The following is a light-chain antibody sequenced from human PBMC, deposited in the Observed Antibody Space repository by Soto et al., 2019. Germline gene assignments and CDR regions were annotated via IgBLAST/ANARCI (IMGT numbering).Light chain of an antibody. J-gene: IGKJ1*01. CDR2: GAP. CDR3: QQYGSSPKT. V-gene: IGKV3-20*01. CDR1: RSVSSTY. Sequence: EIVMTQSPATLSLSPGVRATLSCRASRSVSSTYLAWYQQKFGQAPRLLIYGAPSRATGITDRFSGSGSGTDFTLTISRLEPEDFAVYYCQQYGSSPKTFGQGTQVDIK.